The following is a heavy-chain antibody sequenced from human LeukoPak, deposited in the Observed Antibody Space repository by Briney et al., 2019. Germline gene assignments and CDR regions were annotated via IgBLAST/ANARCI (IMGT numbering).Heavy chain of an antibody. CDR1: GGTFSSYA. J-gene: IGHJ4*02. D-gene: IGHD2-21*01. V-gene: IGHV1-69*04. Sequence: SVKVSCKASGGTFSSYAIRWVRHAPGQGLEWMGRIIPILGIANYAQKLQGRVTITADKSTSTAYMELSSLRSEDTAVYYCARDLLLRRSSICGYWGQGTLVTVSS. CDR3: ARDLLLRRSSICGY. CDR2: IIPILGIA.